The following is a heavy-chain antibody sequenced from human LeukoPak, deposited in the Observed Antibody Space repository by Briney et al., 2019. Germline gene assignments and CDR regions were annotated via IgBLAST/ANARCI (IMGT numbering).Heavy chain of an antibody. Sequence: ASVKVSCKASGYTFTSYGISWVRQAPGQGLEWMGWISAYNGNTNYAQKLQGRVTMTTDTSTSTAYMELRSLRSDDTAVYYCARVGDILTGYCLAQKLDYWGQGTLVTVSS. V-gene: IGHV1-18*01. D-gene: IGHD3-9*01. CDR3: ARVGDILTGYCLAQKLDY. CDR2: ISAYNGNT. J-gene: IGHJ4*02. CDR1: GYTFTSYG.